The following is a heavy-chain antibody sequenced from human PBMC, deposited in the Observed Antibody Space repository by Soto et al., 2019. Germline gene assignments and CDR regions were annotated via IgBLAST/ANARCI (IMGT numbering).Heavy chain of an antibody. CDR1: GGSFSGYY. D-gene: IGHD4-17*01. Sequence: SETLSLTCAVYGGSFSGYYWSWIRQPPGKGLEWIGEINHSGSTNYNPSLKSRVTISVDTSKNQFSLKLSSVTAADTAVYYCARGVTTVTFYYYYYYMDVWGKGTTVTVSS. CDR2: INHSGST. V-gene: IGHV4-34*01. J-gene: IGHJ6*03. CDR3: ARGVTTVTFYYYYYYMDV.